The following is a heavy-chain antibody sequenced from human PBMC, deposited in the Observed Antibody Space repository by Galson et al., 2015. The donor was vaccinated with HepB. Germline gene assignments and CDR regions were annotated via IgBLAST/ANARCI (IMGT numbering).Heavy chain of an antibody. V-gene: IGHV3-23*01. D-gene: IGHD3-3*01. J-gene: IGHJ4*02. Sequence: SLRLSCADSGLTFSSYAMSWVRQAPGKGLEWVSAISGSGGYTYYADSVKGRFTISRDNSKNTLYLQMNSLRAEDTAVYYCAKDHDFWSAYYFDYWGQGTLVTVSS. CDR3: AKDHDFWSAYYFDY. CDR2: ISGSGGYT. CDR1: GLTFSSYA.